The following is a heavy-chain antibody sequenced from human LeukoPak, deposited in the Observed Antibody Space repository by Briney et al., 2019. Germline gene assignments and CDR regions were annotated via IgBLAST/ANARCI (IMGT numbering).Heavy chain of an antibody. D-gene: IGHD3-16*02. V-gene: IGHV1-2*06. CDR3: ARELLGDYVWGSYLGG. J-gene: IGHJ4*02. Sequence: ASVKVSCKASGYTFTGYYMHWVRQAPGQGLEWMGRINPNSGGTIYAQKFQGRVTMTRDTSISTAYMELSRLRSDDTAVYYCARELLGDYVWGSYLGGWGQGTLVTVSS. CDR1: GYTFTGYY. CDR2: INPNSGGT.